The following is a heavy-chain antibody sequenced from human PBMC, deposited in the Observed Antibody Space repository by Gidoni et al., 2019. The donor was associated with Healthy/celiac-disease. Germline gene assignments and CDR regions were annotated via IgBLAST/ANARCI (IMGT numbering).Heavy chain of an antibody. CDR2: ISYDGSNK. CDR1: GFTFSSYG. Sequence: QVQLVESGGGVVQPGRSLRLSCAASGFTFSSYGMHWVRQAPGKGLEWVAVISYDGSNKYYADSVKGRFTISRDNSKNTLYLQMNSLRAEDTAVYYCAKGTDNWNYGYYYYYYGMDVWGQGTTVTVSS. J-gene: IGHJ6*02. D-gene: IGHD1-7*01. CDR3: AKGTDNWNYGYYYYYYGMDV. V-gene: IGHV3-30*18.